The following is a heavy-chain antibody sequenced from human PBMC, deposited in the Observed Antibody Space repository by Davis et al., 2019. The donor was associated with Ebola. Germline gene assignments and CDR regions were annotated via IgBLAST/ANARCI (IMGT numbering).Heavy chain of an antibody. CDR1: GYTFTSYY. CDR3: ARAGVITTRYYGMDV. V-gene: IGHV1-46*01. D-gene: IGHD3-22*01. Sequence: ASVKVSCKASGYTFTSYYMHWVRQAPGQGLEWMGIINPSGGSTSYAQKFQGRVTMTRDSSTSTVYMKLSSLRSEDTAVYYCARAGVITTRYYGMDVWGQGTTVTVSS. CDR2: INPSGGST. J-gene: IGHJ6*02.